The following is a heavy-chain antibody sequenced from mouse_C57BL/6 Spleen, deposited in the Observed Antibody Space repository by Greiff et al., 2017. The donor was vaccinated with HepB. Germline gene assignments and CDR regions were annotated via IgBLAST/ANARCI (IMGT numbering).Heavy chain of an antibody. CDR3: ARRGNRAMDY. CDR2: INYDGSST. J-gene: IGHJ4*01. CDR1: GFTFSDYY. Sequence: DVKLVESEGGLVQPGSSMKLSCTASGFTFSDYYMAWVRQVPEKGLEWVANINYDGSSTYYLDSLKSRFIISRDNAKNILYLQMSSLKSEDTATYYCARRGNRAMDYWGQGTSVTVSS. V-gene: IGHV5-16*01. D-gene: IGHD2-1*01.